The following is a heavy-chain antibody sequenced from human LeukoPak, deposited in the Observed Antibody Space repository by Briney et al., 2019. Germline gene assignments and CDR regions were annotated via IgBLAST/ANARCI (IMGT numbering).Heavy chain of an antibody. J-gene: IGHJ4*02. V-gene: IGHV3-30*18. Sequence: GGSLRLSCAASGFTFSNYAMTWVRQAPGKGLEWVAVISYDGSNKYYADSVKGRFTISRDNSKNTLYLQMNSLRAEDTAVYYCAKGQITMVRGVRSDYWGQGTLVTVSS. CDR3: AKGQITMVRGVRSDY. D-gene: IGHD3-10*01. CDR1: GFTFSNYA. CDR2: ISYDGSNK.